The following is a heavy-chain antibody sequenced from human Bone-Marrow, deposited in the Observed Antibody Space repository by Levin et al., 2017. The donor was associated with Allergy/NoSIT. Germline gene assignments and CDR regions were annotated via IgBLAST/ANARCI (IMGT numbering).Heavy chain of an antibody. V-gene: IGHV3-23*01. CDR3: AKDWAYGDRPFDY. D-gene: IGHD4-17*01. CDR1: GFTFSSYA. Sequence: GESLKISCAASGFTFSSYAMSWVRQAPGKGLEWVSAISGSGGSTYYADSVKGRFTISRDNSKNTLYLQMNSLRAEDTAVYYCAKDWAYGDRPFDYWGQGTLVTVSS. CDR2: ISGSGGST. J-gene: IGHJ4*02.